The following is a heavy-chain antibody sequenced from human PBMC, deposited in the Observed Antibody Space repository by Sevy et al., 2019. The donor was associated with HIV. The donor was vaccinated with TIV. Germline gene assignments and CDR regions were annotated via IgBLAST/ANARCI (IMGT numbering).Heavy chain of an antibody. D-gene: IGHD3-22*01. Sequence: GGSLRLSCKVSGFTFSVYTMHWVRQAPGKGLEWVSSISRTTTTYYADSVRGRFTISRDNAKNSLYLEMNSLRDDDTAVYYCAREAYYYDSRVQNWFDPWGQGTLVTVS. CDR1: GFTFSVYT. V-gene: IGHV3-48*02. J-gene: IGHJ5*02. CDR2: ISRTTTT. CDR3: AREAYYYDSRVQNWFDP.